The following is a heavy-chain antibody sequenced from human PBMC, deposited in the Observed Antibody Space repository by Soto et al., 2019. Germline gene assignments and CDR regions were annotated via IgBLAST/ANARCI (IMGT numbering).Heavy chain of an antibody. CDR3: ARQGLAAAGLYYFDY. V-gene: IGHV4-39*01. D-gene: IGHD6-13*01. CDR2: IYYSGST. Sequence: QLQLQESGPGLVKPSETLSLTCTVSGGSISSSSYYWGWIRQPPGKGLEWIGSIYYSGSTYYNPSLKSRVTISVDTSKNQFSLKLSSVTAADTAVYYCARQGLAAAGLYYFDYWGQGTLVTVSS. J-gene: IGHJ4*02. CDR1: GGSISSSSYY.